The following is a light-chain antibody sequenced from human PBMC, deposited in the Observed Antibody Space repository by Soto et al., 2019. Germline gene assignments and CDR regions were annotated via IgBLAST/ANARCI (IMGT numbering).Light chain of an antibody. Sequence: EIVMTQSPATLSVSPGERATLSCTASQSVSSNLAWYQQKPAQAPRLLIYGASTGATGIPARFSGSGSGTEFTLTISSLQSEDFAVYYCQQYDNWPITVGQGTRLEIK. CDR1: QSVSSN. J-gene: IGKJ5*01. V-gene: IGKV3-15*01. CDR3: QQYDNWPIT. CDR2: GAS.